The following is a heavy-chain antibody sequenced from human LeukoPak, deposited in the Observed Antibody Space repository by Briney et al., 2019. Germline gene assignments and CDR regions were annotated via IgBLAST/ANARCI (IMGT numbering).Heavy chain of an antibody. Sequence: ASVKVSCKASGYEFSSYGISWVRQAPGQGLEWMGWISAYNGKTKYAEKFQGRLTMTTETSTSIAYMELRSLTSGDTAVYYCAKDSPRDAYVRGSYRYSRRGLDIWGQGTLVTASS. D-gene: IGHD3-16*02. CDR1: GYEFSSYG. J-gene: IGHJ3*02. V-gene: IGHV1-18*01. CDR3: AKDSPRDAYVRGSYRYSRRGLDI. CDR2: ISAYNGKT.